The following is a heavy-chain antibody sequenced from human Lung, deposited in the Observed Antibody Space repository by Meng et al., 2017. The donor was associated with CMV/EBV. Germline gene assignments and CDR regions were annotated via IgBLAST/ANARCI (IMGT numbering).Heavy chain of an antibody. CDR2: NRAYNGNT. D-gene: IGHD2-15*01. CDR1: CDTFTSDG. CDR3: ARDRTPDIVVPNYYDYCRDF. V-gene: IGHV1-18*01. Sequence: VTXNASCDTFTSDGNSWLRQAPGQGLEWMGWNRAYNGNTNYAQKPQGRVTMNTDTSTSTASMELRSLRSDDTAVYYCARDRTPDIVVPNYYDYCRDFWXKGTXVNVAS. J-gene: IGHJ6*04.